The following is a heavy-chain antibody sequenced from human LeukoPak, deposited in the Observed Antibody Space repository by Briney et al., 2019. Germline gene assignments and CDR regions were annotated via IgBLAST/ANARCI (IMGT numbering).Heavy chain of an antibody. Sequence: GGSPRLSCAASGFIFSNYWMSWVRQAPGKGLEWVANIKRDGSEKYYVDSVKGRFTISRDDAKNSLYLQMNSLRAEDTAVYYCARPPRYSSSWLDCWGQGALVTVSS. CDR1: GFIFSNYW. V-gene: IGHV3-7*03. CDR3: ARPPRYSSSWLDC. D-gene: IGHD6-13*01. J-gene: IGHJ4*02. CDR2: IKRDGSEK.